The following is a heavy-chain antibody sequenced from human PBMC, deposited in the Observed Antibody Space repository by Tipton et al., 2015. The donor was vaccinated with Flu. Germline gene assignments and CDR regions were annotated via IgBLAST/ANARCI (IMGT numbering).Heavy chain of an antibody. CDR1: GGSINSYY. D-gene: IGHD1-26*01. J-gene: IGHJ4*02. CDR3: ARFSVPWESEY. CDR2: IYSSGST. Sequence: TLSLTCTVSGGSINSYYWSWIRQSAGKGLEWIGRIYSSGSTNSNPSLKSRVTMSVDTSKNQCSLKMSSVTAADTAVSYCARFSVPWESEYWGQGTLVTVSS. V-gene: IGHV4-4*07.